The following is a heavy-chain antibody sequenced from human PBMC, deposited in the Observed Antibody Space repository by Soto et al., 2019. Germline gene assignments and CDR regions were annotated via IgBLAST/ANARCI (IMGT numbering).Heavy chain of an antibody. V-gene: IGHV6-1*01. CDR1: GDSVSSNSAA. D-gene: IGHD2-2*01. CDR2: TYYRSKWYN. J-gene: IGHJ3*02. Sequence: SQTLSLTCAISGDSVSSNSAAWNWIRQSPSRGLEWLGRTYYRSKWYNDYAVSVKSRITINPDTSKNQFSLRLNSVTPEDTAVYYCARAIVVVPAAIKNASDIWGQGTMVTVSS. CDR3: ARAIVVVPAAIKNASDI.